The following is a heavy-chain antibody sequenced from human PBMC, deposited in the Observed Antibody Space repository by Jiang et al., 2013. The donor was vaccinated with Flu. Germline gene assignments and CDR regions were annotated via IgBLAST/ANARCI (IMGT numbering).Heavy chain of an antibody. Sequence: VQLVESGGGVVQPGRSLRLSCAASGFTFSSYGMHWVRQAPGKGLEWVAVISYDGSNKYYAGSVKGRFTISRDNSKNTLYLQMNSLRAEDTAVYYCAKLSFLHDSSVTFDYWG. CDR1: GFTFSSYG. CDR3: AKLSFLHDSSVTFDY. D-gene: IGHD3-22*01. V-gene: IGHV3-30*18. J-gene: IGHJ4*01. CDR2: ISYDGSNK.